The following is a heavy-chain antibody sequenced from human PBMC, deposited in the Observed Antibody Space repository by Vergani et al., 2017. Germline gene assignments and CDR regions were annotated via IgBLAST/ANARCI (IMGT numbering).Heavy chain of an antibody. CDR2: ISGSGGST. CDR1: GGSISSYY. J-gene: IGHJ3*02. V-gene: IGHV3-23*01. CDR3: AKDDDYIWGSYRYRGQVWGAFDI. D-gene: IGHD3-16*02. Sequence: VQLPESGPGLVKPSETLSLTCTVSGGSISSYYWSWIRQPPGKGLEWVSAISGSGGSTYYADSVKGRFTISRDNSKNTLYLQMNSLRAEDTAVYYCAKDDDYIWGSYRYRGQVWGAFDIWGQGTMVTVSS.